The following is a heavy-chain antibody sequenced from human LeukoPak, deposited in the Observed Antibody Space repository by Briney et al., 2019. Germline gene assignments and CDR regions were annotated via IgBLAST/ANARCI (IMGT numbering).Heavy chain of an antibody. V-gene: IGHV4-34*01. Sequence: SETLSLTCAVYGGSFSGYYWSWIRQPPGKGPEWIGEINHSGSTNYNPSLKSRVTISVDTSKNQFSLKLSSVTAADTAVYYCARGPGACSGGSCYPLFDYWGQGTLVTVSS. J-gene: IGHJ4*02. CDR3: ARGPGACSGGSCYPLFDY. CDR2: INHSGST. CDR1: GGSFSGYY. D-gene: IGHD2-15*01.